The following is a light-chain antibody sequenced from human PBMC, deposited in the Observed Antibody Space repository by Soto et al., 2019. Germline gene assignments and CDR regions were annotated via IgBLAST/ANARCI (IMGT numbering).Light chain of an antibody. J-gene: IGLJ1*01. CDR3: AAWDDSLNGRV. Sequence: VLTQPLSSSVTTGQRVTISFSGSSSNIGSSNVNWYQQLPGTAPKLLIYTNNQRPSGVPDRFSGSKSGTSASLAISGLQSEDEADYYCAAWDDSLNGRVFGTGTKVTVL. CDR2: TNN. CDR1: SSNIGSSN. V-gene: IGLV1-44*01.